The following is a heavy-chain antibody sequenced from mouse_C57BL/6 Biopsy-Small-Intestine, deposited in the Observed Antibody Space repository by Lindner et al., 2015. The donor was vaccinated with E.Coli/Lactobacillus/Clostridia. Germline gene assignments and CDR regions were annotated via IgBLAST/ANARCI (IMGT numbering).Heavy chain of an antibody. CDR3: ARDWYFDV. CDR2: INPRSDYT. CDR1: GYTLTTYT. V-gene: IGHV1-4*01. Sequence: VQLQESGAELARPGASVKMSCKASGYTLTTYTMHWVKQRPGQGLEWIGYINPRSDYTEYNQRFKDKATLTADKSSSTACMQLSSLTSEESAVYYCARDWYFDVWGTGTTVTVSS. J-gene: IGHJ1*03.